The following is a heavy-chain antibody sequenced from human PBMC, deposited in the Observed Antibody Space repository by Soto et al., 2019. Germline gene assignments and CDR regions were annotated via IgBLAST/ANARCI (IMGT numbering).Heavy chain of an antibody. Sequence: QVRLVQSGAEVKRPGASVKVSCRASGYTFVDYALHWVRQAPGQGLEWVGWMNPNTGNTKYSHKLEDRVSITRDTATSTAYMELRGLRSEDTAVYFCTREAIVAENWFDPWGQGTLVTVSS. J-gene: IGHJ5*02. CDR1: GYTFVDYA. CDR3: TREAIVAENWFDP. D-gene: IGHD5-12*01. CDR2: MNPNTGNT. V-gene: IGHV1-3*01.